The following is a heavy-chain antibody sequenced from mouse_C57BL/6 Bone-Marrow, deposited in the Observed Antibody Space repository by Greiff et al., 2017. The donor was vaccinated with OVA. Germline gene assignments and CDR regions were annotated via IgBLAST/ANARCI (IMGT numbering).Heavy chain of an antibody. V-gene: IGHV1-81*01. CDR2: IYPRSGNT. CDR3: SRADY. J-gene: IGHJ2*01. CDR1: GYTFTSYG. Sequence: QVQLKESGAELARPGASVKLSCKASGYTFTSYGISWVKQRPGQGLEWIGEIYPRSGNTYYNEKFKGKATMTADKSSSTAYMELRSRASEDYAVHVCSRADYWGQGTTLTVSS.